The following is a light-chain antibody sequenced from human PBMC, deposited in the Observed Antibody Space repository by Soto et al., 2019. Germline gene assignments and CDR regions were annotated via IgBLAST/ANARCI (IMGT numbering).Light chain of an antibody. V-gene: IGKV3-11*01. CDR3: QQQANGPFLT. CDR1: QSVSSY. J-gene: IGKJ4*01. CDR2: DAS. Sequence: EIVLTQSPATMSLSPGERATLSCRASQSVSSYLAWYQQTPGQEPRLLVYDASTRATGVPARFSGSGSGTDFTLTISTLDPEEFAVYFCQQQANGPFLTFGGGTKVEIK.